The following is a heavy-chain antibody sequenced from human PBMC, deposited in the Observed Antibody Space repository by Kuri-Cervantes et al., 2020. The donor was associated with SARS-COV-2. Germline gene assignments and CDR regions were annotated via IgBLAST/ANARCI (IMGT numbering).Heavy chain of an antibody. CDR2: INHSGST. V-gene: IGHV4-34*01. CDR1: GGSFSGYY. J-gene: IGHJ4*02. Sequence: GSLRLSCAVYGGSFSGYYWSWIRHPQGKGLEGNGEINHSGSTNYNPSLKSRVTISVDTYKNQFSLKLSSVTPADTAVYYCARRVEWLRPWTYWGQGTLVTVSS. D-gene: IGHD5-12*01. CDR3: ARRVEWLRPWTY.